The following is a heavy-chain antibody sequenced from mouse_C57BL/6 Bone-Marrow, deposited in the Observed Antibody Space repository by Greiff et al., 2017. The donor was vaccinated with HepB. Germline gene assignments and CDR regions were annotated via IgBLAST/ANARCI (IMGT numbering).Heavy chain of an antibody. CDR2: ISSGSSTI. D-gene: IGHD2-2*01. CDR3: ARPMVTTGYYFDY. CDR1: GFTFSDYG. V-gene: IGHV5-17*01. J-gene: IGHJ2*01. Sequence: DVKLVESGGGLVKPGGSLKLSCAASGFTFSDYGMHWVRQAPEKGLEWVAYISSGSSTIYYADTVKGRFTISRDNAKNTLFLQMTSLRSEDTAMYYCARPMVTTGYYFDYWGQGTTLTVSS.